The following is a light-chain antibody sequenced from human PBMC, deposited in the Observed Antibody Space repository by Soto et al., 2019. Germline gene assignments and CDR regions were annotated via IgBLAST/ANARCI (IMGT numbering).Light chain of an antibody. V-gene: IGLV2-14*03. CDR3: CSYTTRKSRQIG. CDR2: DVS. J-gene: IGLJ1*01. CDR1: SSDVGGYNY. Sequence: QYALTQPASVSGSTGQSITSSCTGTSSDVGGYNYVSWYQHHPGKAHKLMIYDVSNRPSGVSNHLSGSKSGNTASLTFTGLQHEDEADYYRCSYTTRKSRQIGVGNVSKVTVL.